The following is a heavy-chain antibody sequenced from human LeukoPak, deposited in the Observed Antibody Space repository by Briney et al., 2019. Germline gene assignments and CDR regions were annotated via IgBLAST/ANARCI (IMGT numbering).Heavy chain of an antibody. D-gene: IGHD6-13*01. Sequence: SETLSLTCTVSGDSISSGDYYWTWIRQHPGKGLEWIGCIYYSGSSYYNLSLKSRVIISADTSKNHFSLKLSAVTAADTAVYYCARVREATIAPFFDYWGQGILVTVSS. CDR2: IYYSGSS. J-gene: IGHJ4*02. CDR1: GDSISSGDYY. CDR3: ARVREATIAPFFDY. V-gene: IGHV4-31*03.